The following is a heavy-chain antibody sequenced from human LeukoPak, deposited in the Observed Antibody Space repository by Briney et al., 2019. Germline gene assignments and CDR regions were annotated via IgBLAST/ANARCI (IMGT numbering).Heavy chain of an antibody. D-gene: IGHD5-12*01. CDR3: QSRPTVATPDDY. J-gene: IGHJ4*02. CDR2: ISYDGTNR. Sequence: PGGSLRLSCTASVFTFNTYAKHWVRQAPGKGLEGVAVISYDGTNRYYAGSVQGRFPISRDNSKNTVYLQKTTPRTEYTGLYYFQSRPTVATPDDYGGQGTLVTVSA. CDR1: VFTFNTYA. V-gene: IGHV3-30*04.